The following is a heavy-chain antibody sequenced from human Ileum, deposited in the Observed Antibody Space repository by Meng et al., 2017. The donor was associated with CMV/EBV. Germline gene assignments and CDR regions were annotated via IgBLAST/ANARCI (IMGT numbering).Heavy chain of an antibody. CDR1: GFTVSSNY. D-gene: IGHD2-15*01. CDR3: AKALFPGGGPRDY. Sequence: ERLLVVAGCGLTQPRGSLGLSCAASGFTVSSNYMSWVRQAPGKGLEWVSVIYSGGSTYYADSVKGRFTISRDNSKNTLYLQMNSLRVEDTAVYYCAKALFPGGGPRDYWGLGTLVTVSS. J-gene: IGHJ4*02. CDR2: IYSGGST. V-gene: IGHV3-53*01.